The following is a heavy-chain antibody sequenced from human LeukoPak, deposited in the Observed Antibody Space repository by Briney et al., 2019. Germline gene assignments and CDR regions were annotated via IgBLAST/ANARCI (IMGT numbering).Heavy chain of an antibody. CDR1: GVILSSYA. J-gene: IGHJ5*02. V-gene: IGHV3-23*01. CDR2: INGRGDDT. D-gene: IGHD2/OR15-2a*01. Sequence: PGGSLRLSCAASGVILSSYAISWVRQAPRNGLEWVSAINGRGDDTYYTDFVKGRFTISRDNSKSTVYLQMNSLRTEDTAVYYCAKDRVSPGFNWFDPWGQGTLVTVSS. CDR3: AKDRVSPGFNWFDP.